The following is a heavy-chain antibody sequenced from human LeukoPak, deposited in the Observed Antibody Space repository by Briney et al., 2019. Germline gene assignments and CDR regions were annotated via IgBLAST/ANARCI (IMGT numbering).Heavy chain of an antibody. CDR2: ISTSSSTI. CDR1: GFTFSSYE. CDR3: AKGPGDYYYYMDV. J-gene: IGHJ6*03. V-gene: IGHV3-48*03. Sequence: GGSLRLSCAASGFTFSSYEMNWVRQAPGKGLEWISYISTSSSTISYADSVKGRFTISRDNANNSLYLQMNSLRAEDTAVYYCAKGPGDYYYYMDVWGKGTTVTVSS. D-gene: IGHD3-10*01.